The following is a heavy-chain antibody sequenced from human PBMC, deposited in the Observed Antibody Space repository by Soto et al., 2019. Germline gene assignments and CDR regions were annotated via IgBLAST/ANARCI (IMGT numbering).Heavy chain of an antibody. CDR3: ARGVTMVRGVIHTPYFDY. Sequence: QVQLQESGPGLVKPSQTLSLTCTVSGGSISSGGYYWSWIRQHPGKGLEWIGYIYYSGSTYYNPSLRSRVXXXVXXSKNQFSLTLSSVTAAATAVYSCARGVTMVRGVIHTPYFDYWGQGTLVTVSS. D-gene: IGHD3-10*01. CDR2: IYYSGST. V-gene: IGHV4-31*03. J-gene: IGHJ4*02. CDR1: GGSISSGGYY.